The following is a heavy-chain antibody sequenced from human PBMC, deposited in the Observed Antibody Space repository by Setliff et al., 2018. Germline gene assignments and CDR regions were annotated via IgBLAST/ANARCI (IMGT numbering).Heavy chain of an antibody. CDR2: INSSGTTT. CDR3: ATAYHYGSGYYYYYMDV. V-gene: IGHV1-46*01. J-gene: IGHJ6*03. D-gene: IGHD3-10*01. Sequence: GASVKVSCKASGYTSGTYYTHWVRQAPGQGLEWMGVINSSGTTTRYAQKFQGRVTITADTSTDTAYMELSSLRSEDTAVYYCATAYHYGSGYYYYYMDVWGKGTTVTVSS. CDR1: GYTSGTYY.